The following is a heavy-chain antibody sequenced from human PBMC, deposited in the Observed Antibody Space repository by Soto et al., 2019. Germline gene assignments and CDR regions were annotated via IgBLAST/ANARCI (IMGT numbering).Heavy chain of an antibody. Sequence: GGSLRLSCAASGFTFSSYAISWVRQAPGKGLEWVSAISGSGGSTYYADSVKGRFTISRDNSKNTLYLQMNSLRAEDTAVYYCAKNLYYGSGSYPYYYYYMDVWGKGTTVTVSS. V-gene: IGHV3-23*01. CDR3: AKNLYYGSGSYPYYYYYMDV. J-gene: IGHJ6*03. CDR1: GFTFSSYA. CDR2: ISGSGGST. D-gene: IGHD3-10*01.